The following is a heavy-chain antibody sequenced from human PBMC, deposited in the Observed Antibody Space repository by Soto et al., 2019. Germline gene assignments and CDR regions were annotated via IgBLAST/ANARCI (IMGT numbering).Heavy chain of an antibody. CDR2: IYSGGST. D-gene: IGHD5-12*01. CDR1: GFTVSSNY. V-gene: IGHV3-53*02. J-gene: IGHJ5*02. Sequence: EVQLVETGGGLIQPGGSLRLSCAASGFTVSSNYMSWVRQAPGKGLEWVSVIYSGGSTYYADSVKGRFTISRDNSKSTLYLQMNSLRAEDTAVYYCASFGGGRDGYHYNWFDPWGQGTLVTVSS. CDR3: ASFGGGRDGYHYNWFDP.